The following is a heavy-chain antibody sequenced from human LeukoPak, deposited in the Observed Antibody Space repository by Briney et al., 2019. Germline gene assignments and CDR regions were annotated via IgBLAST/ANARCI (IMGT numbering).Heavy chain of an antibody. J-gene: IGHJ4*02. D-gene: IGHD1-26*01. CDR3: AKGGPTGSNYFDF. CDR1: GFAFSTNW. CDR2: ISTDARTI. Sequence: PGGSLRLSCAASGFAFSTNWMHWVRQAPGKGLVWVSHISTDARTITYADFVKGRFTISRDNSKNTLYLQMNSLRAEDTAVYYCAKGGPTGSNYFDFWGQGTLVTVSS. V-gene: IGHV3-74*01.